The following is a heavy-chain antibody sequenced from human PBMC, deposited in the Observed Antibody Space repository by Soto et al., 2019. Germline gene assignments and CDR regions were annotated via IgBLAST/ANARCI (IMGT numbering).Heavy chain of an antibody. CDR1: AGTFNNYA. CDR3: ARAVGRTYYYYGMGV. J-gene: IGHJ6*02. V-gene: IGHV1-69*06. CDR2: TIPLFSTS. D-gene: IGHD1-26*01. Sequence: QEQLVQSGPEVKKPGSSVTVSCKASAGTFNNYAICWVRQAPGQGLEWMGGTIPLFSTSSYAQKFQGRVTITADKSTSTVYMEMRNLKSEDTALYYCARAVGRTYYYYGMGVWGQGTTVTVS.